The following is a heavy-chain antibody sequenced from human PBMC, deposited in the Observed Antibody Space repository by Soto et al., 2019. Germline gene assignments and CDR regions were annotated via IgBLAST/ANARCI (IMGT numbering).Heavy chain of an antibody. D-gene: IGHD3-10*01. V-gene: IGHV4-34*01. J-gene: IGHJ5*02. CDR3: ARGLPLRGADVKVRWFDP. Sequence: SETLSLTCAVYGGSFSGYYWSWIRQPPGKGLEWIGEINHSGSTNYNPSLKSRVTISVDTSKNQFSLKLSSVTAADTAVYYCARGLPLRGADVKVRWFDPWGQGTLVTVSS. CDR1: GGSFSGYY. CDR2: INHSGST.